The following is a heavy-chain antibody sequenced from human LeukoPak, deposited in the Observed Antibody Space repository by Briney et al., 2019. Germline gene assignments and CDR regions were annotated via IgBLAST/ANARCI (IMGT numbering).Heavy chain of an antibody. Sequence: TLSLTCAVSGGYISSGAYYWGWIRQPPGKGLELIGYIYHGGTTYYNPSLQSRVTISMDKSKNHIFLNLTSVTAADTAVYYCARDLMYKGSAGSFDYWGQGSLVTVSS. CDR1: GGYISSGAYY. D-gene: IGHD6-13*01. V-gene: IGHV4-30-2*01. J-gene: IGHJ4*02. CDR2: IYHGGTT. CDR3: ARDLMYKGSAGSFDY.